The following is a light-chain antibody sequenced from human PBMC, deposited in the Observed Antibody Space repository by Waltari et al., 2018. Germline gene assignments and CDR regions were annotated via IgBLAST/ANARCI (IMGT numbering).Light chain of an antibody. Sequence: QSALTQPASVSGSPGQSITISCTGTSSDVSGYNYVSWYQQHPGKVPKLLIFDVSNRPSGVSNRFSGSKSGNTASLTISGLQAEDESDYYCCSFTSRSTWVFGGGTKLTVL. CDR1: SSDVSGYNY. J-gene: IGLJ3*02. CDR3: CSFTSRSTWV. CDR2: DVS. V-gene: IGLV2-14*01.